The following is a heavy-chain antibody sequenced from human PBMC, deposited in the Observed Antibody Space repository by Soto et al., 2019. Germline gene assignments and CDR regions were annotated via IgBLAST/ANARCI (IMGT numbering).Heavy chain of an antibody. CDR2: IYYSGST. Sequence: SETLSLTCTVSGAPISSYYWSWIRQPPGKGLEWIGYIYYSGSTNYNPSLKSRVTISVDTSKNQFSLKLSSVTAADTAVYYCARDRPDLWFGELLSGGYYYYMDVWGKGTTVTVSS. V-gene: IGHV4-59*01. D-gene: IGHD3-10*01. CDR1: GAPISSYY. CDR3: ARDRPDLWFGELLSGGYYYYMDV. J-gene: IGHJ6*03.